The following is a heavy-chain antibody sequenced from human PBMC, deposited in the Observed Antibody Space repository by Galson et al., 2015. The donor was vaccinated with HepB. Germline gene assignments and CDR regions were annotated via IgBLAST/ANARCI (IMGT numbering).Heavy chain of an antibody. J-gene: IGHJ4*02. V-gene: IGHV1-18*04. CDR3: ARQATGYFDY. Sequence: SVKVSCKASGYTFSNYDLGWVRQAPGQGLEWMGWISGYSGDINYAQKFQDRVIMTTDTSTNTAYMELRSLRSDDTAVYYCARQATGYFDYWGQGTLVTVSS. D-gene: IGHD5-24*01. CDR2: ISGYSGDI. CDR1: GYTFSNYD.